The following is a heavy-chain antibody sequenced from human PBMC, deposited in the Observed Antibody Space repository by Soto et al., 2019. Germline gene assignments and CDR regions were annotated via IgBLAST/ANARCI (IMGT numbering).Heavy chain of an antibody. CDR3: AKVEYCSSSSCIYYFAMDV. CDR1: GFTFSNYG. J-gene: IGHJ6*02. Sequence: QVQLVESGGGVVQPGRSPRLSCAASGFTFSNYGMHWVRQAPGKGLEWVAVISYDGSNKYYADSVKGRFTISRDNSKNTLYLKMNSLRAEDTAVYYCAKVEYCSSSSCIYYFAMDVWGQGTTVTVSS. CDR2: ISYDGSNK. V-gene: IGHV3-30*18. D-gene: IGHD2-2*01.